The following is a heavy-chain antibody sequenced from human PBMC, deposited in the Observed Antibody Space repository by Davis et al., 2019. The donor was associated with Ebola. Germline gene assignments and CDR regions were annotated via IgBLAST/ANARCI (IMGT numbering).Heavy chain of an antibody. CDR3: ARGTLWSGYYYFDY. V-gene: IGHV4-59*01. CDR1: GGSISSYY. CDR2: IYYSGST. D-gene: IGHD3-3*01. J-gene: IGHJ4*02. Sequence: SETLSLTCTVSGGSISSYYWSWIRQPPGKGLEWIGYIYYSGSTNYNPSLKSRVTISVDTSKNQFSLKLSSVTAADTAVYYCARGTLWSGYYYFDYRGQGTLVTVSS.